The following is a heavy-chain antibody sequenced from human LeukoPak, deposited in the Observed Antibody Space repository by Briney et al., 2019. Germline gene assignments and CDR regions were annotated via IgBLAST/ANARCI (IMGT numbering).Heavy chain of an antibody. CDR1: GGSISSCY. Sequence: SETLSLTCTVSGGSISSCYWSWIRQPAGKGLEWIGRIYTSGSTNYNPSLKSRVTMSVDTSKNQFSLKLSSVTAADTAVYYCARAGVVPAANGVKNYYYYMDVWGKGTTVTVSS. J-gene: IGHJ6*03. CDR3: ARAGVVPAANGVKNYYYYMDV. V-gene: IGHV4-4*07. CDR2: IYTSGST. D-gene: IGHD2-2*01.